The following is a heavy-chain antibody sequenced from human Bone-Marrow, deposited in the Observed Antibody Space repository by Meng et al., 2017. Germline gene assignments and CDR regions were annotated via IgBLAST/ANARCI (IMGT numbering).Heavy chain of an antibody. D-gene: IGHD3-10*01. Sequence: GESLKISCAASRFTFSSYWMSWVRQAPGKGLEWVANIKQDGSEKYYVDSVKGRFTISRDNAKNSLYLQMNSLRAEDTAVYYCARDRPNYYGSGSYYNVDVYYYYGMDVWGQGTTVTVSS. CDR2: IKQDGSEK. CDR1: RFTFSSYW. J-gene: IGHJ6*02. V-gene: IGHV3-7*01. CDR3: ARDRPNYYGSGSYYNVDVYYYYGMDV.